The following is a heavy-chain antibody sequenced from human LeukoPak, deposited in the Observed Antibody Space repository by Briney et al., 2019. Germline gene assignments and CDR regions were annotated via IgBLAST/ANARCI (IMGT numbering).Heavy chain of an antibody. Sequence: SETLSLTCAVSGGSINNYYWSWIRQPPGKGLEWIGYIYDSGSTNYNPSLKSRVTTSLDTSKNQVSLELISVTAADTAVYYCARGVGSGYTDYWGQGALVTVSS. CDR2: IYDSGST. D-gene: IGHD3-22*01. CDR1: GGSINNYY. J-gene: IGHJ4*02. V-gene: IGHV4-59*01. CDR3: ARGVGSGYTDY.